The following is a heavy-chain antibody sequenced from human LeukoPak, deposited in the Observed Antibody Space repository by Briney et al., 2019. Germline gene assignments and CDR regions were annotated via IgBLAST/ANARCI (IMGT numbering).Heavy chain of an antibody. V-gene: IGHV4-59*05. CDR3: VRGGGTCCRFDY. Sequence: SETLSLTRSVSGGSISGYYWSWVRHPPGRGLEWMGRICFSGSTFYNPSLKSRVTISVDTSKNQFSLRLSSVTAADTAVYYCVRGGGTCCRFDYWGQGTLVTASS. CDR1: GGSISGYY. J-gene: IGHJ4*02. D-gene: IGHD2-15*01. CDR2: ICFSGST.